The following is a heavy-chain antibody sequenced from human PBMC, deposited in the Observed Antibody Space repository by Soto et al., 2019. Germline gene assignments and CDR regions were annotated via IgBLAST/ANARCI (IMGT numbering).Heavy chain of an antibody. CDR3: ASKGAYYASGSYYNVPH. CDR2: IIPILGIA. J-gene: IGHJ4*02. D-gene: IGHD3-10*01. V-gene: IGHV1-69*02. CDR1: GGTFSSYT. Sequence: QVQLVQSGAEVKKPGSSVKVSCKASGGTFSSYTISWVRQAPGQGLEWMGRIIPILGIANYAQKFQGRVTITADKSTSTAYMELSSLRSEDTAVYYCASKGAYYASGSYYNVPHWGQGTLVTVSS.